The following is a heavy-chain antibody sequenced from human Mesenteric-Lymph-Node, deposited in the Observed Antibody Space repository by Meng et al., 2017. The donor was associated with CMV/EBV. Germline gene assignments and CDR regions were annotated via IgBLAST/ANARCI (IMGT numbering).Heavy chain of an antibody. Sequence: GESLKISCAASGFNFRDYAMSWVRQVPGKGLEWVANIKQDGSEKYYVDSVKGRFTISRDNAKNSLYLQMNSLRAEDTAVYYCARDLDHGYYDYWGQGTLVTVSS. J-gene: IGHJ4*02. CDR3: ARDLDHGYYDY. D-gene: IGHD3-22*01. CDR1: GFNFRDYA. V-gene: IGHV3-7*01. CDR2: IKQDGSEK.